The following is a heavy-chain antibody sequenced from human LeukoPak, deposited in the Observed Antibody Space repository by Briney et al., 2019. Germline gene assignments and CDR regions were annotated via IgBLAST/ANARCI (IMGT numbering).Heavy chain of an antibody. CDR1: GGSISGHY. CDR2: SYYSGTT. Sequence: PSETLSLTCTVSGGSISGHYWTWIRQPPGKGLEWIGDSYYSGTTNYNPSLKIRVTISVDTSKNQFSLKLSSVTAADTAVYYCARQPPRSIVGTAFDYWGQGTLVTVSS. CDR3: ARQPPRSIVGTAFDY. V-gene: IGHV4-59*08. D-gene: IGHD1-26*01. J-gene: IGHJ4*02.